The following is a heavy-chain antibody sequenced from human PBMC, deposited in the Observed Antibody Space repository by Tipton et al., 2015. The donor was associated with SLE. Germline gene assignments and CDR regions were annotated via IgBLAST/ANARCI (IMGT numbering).Heavy chain of an antibody. J-gene: IGHJ4*02. D-gene: IGHD3-10*01. CDR2: IYHSGST. V-gene: IGHV4-4*02. CDR1: GGSISSSNW. CDR3: ARDLVRGVSGGY. Sequence: TLSLTCAVSGGSISSSNWWSWVRQPPGKGLEWIGEIYHSGSTNYNPSLKGRVTISVDKSKNQFSLKLSSVTAADTAVYYCARDLVRGVSGGYWGQGTLVTVSS.